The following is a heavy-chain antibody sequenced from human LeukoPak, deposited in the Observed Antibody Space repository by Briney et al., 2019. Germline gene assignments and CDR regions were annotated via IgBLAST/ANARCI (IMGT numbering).Heavy chain of an antibody. Sequence: KTSETLSLTCTVSGDSTSNYYRGWIRQPPGKGLEWIGYIYYSGSTNYNPSLKSRVTMSLDTSKNQFSLTLSSVTAADTAVYYCARTNYYGSGSYYFDYWGQGTLVTVS. CDR2: IYYSGST. CDR1: GDSTSNYY. J-gene: IGHJ4*02. D-gene: IGHD3-10*01. V-gene: IGHV4-59*01. CDR3: ARTNYYGSGSYYFDY.